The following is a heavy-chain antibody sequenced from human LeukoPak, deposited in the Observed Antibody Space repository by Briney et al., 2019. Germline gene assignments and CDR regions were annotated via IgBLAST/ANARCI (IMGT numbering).Heavy chain of an antibody. CDR2: ISPNNGDT. CDR3: ARDRYYFGSGSARNFDY. J-gene: IGHJ4*02. Sequence: EASVKVSCKALGYTFPTYGISWVRQAPGQGFEWMGWISPNNGDTNYAQKVQGRVTMTTDTSTSTAYMELRSLRSDDTAVYYCARDRYYFGSGSARNFDYWGREPWSPSPQ. D-gene: IGHD3-10*01. V-gene: IGHV1-18*01. CDR1: GYTFPTYG.